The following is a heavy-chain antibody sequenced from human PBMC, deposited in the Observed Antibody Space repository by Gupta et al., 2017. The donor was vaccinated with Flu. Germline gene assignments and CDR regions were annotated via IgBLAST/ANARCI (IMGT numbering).Heavy chain of an antibody. J-gene: IGHJ4*02. Sequence: QVQLVESGGGVVQPGRSLRLSCAASGSPFSSYGMHWVRQAPGKGPGGVAVISYDGSNKYYRDSVEGRFTISRDNSKNTLYLQMHSLRAEDTAVYFCAKDSDGPAGDVNFFDYWGLGTLVTVSS. D-gene: IGHD3-10*01. CDR1: GSPFSSYG. V-gene: IGHV3-30*18. CDR3: AKDSDGPAGDVNFFDY. CDR2: ISYDGSNK.